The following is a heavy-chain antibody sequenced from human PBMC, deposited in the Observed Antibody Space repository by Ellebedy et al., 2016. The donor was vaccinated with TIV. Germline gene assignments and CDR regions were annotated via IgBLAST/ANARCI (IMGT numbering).Heavy chain of an antibody. J-gene: IGHJ5*02. D-gene: IGHD3-3*02. CDR3: ARSGVDTPASLEWLLPA. Sequence: ASVKVSXXASGYTFTSYGISWVRQAPGQGLEWMGWISAYNGNTNYAQKLQGRVTMTTDTSTSTAYMELRSLRSEDTAVYYCARSGVDTPASLEWLLPAWGQGTLVTVSS. V-gene: IGHV1-18*01. CDR2: ISAYNGNT. CDR1: GYTFTSYG.